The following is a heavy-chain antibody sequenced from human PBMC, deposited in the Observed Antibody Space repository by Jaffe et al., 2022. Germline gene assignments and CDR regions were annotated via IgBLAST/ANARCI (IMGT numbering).Heavy chain of an antibody. CDR2: ISSSSSYI. CDR1: GFTFSSYS. D-gene: IGHD2-2*01. Sequence: EVQLVESGGGLVKPGGSLRLSCAASGFTFSSYSMNWVRQAPGKGLEWVSSISSSSSYIYYADSVKGRFTISRDNAKNSLYLQMNSLRAEDTAVYYCARAPVVPAAKGGFDYWGQGTLVTVSS. J-gene: IGHJ4*02. V-gene: IGHV3-21*01. CDR3: ARAPVVPAAKGGFDY.